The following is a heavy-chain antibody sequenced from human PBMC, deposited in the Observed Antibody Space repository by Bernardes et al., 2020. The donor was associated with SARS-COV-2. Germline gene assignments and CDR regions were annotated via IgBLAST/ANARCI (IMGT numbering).Heavy chain of an antibody. Sequence: GGSLRLSCAASGFAFSSNGMHWVRQAPGKGLEWVAIISYDGNNIYYGDSVKGRFTISRDNSKNTLFLQMNSLRAEDTAVYYCGKDIGYSYGTKWTMDVWGQGTTVTVSS. CDR1: GFAFSSNG. V-gene: IGHV3-30*18. D-gene: IGHD5-18*01. CDR3: GKDIGYSYGTKWTMDV. CDR2: ISYDGNNI. J-gene: IGHJ6*02.